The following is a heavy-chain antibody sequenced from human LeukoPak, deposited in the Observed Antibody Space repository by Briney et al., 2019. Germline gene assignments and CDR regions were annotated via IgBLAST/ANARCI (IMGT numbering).Heavy chain of an antibody. CDR1: GGSISSYY. CDR3: ARSDIVGALNFDY. CDR2: IYYSGST. V-gene: IGHV4-59*01. Sequence: SSETLSLTCTVSGGSISSYYWSWIRQPPGKGLEWIGYIYYSGSTNYNPSLKSRVTISLDTSKNQLSLKLSSVTAADTAVYYCARSDIVGALNFDYWGQGTLVTVSS. J-gene: IGHJ4*02. D-gene: IGHD1-26*01.